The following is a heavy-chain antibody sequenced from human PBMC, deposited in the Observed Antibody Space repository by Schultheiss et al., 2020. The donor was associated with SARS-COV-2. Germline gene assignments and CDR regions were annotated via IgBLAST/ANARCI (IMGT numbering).Heavy chain of an antibody. CDR1: GFTFSSYS. Sequence: GGSLRLSCAASGFTFSSYSMNWVRQAPGKGLEWVSSISSSSSYIYYADSVKGRFTISRDNAKNSLYLQMNSLRAEDTAVYYCARDRRVGATTLFSYAFDIWGQGTMVT. V-gene: IGHV3-21*01. CDR2: ISSSSSYI. J-gene: IGHJ3*02. CDR3: ARDRRVGATTLFSYAFDI. D-gene: IGHD1-26*01.